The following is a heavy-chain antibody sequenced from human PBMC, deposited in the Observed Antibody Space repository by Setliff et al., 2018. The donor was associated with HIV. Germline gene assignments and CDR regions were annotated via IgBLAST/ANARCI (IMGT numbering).Heavy chain of an antibody. CDR1: GYTFTGYY. J-gene: IGHJ6*02. CDR3: SRAPTLFGVEYYYYFGMDV. D-gene: IGHD3-3*01. Sequence: ASVKVSCKASGYTFTGYYMHWVRQAPGQGLEWMGWINPHSGDTNYAQKFQDRVTMTRDTSVNIAYMQLSRLRSDDTAVYYCSRAPTLFGVEYYYYFGMDVWGQGTTVTVSS. CDR2: INPHSGDT. V-gene: IGHV1-2*02.